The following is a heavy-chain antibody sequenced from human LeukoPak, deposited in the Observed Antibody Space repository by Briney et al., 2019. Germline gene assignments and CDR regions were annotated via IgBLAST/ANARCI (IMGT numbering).Heavy chain of an antibody. V-gene: IGHV3-30*02. Sequence: PGGSLRLSCAASGFTFSGYGVHWVRQAPGQGLEWVAFIPSDGNNKQYADSVKGRVTIFRDNSKNTLYLQMNSLVTEDTAVYYCAKARSGGSWTFDIWGQGTMVIVSS. CDR3: AKARSGGSWTFDI. CDR2: IPSDGNNK. D-gene: IGHD2-15*01. J-gene: IGHJ3*02. CDR1: GFTFSGYG.